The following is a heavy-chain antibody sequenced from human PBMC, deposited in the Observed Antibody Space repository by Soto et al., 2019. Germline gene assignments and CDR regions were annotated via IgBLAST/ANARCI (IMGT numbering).Heavy chain of an antibody. CDR3: AHKGGRGAARDV. J-gene: IGHJ6*02. CDR2: IYWDDDE. D-gene: IGHD2-15*01. V-gene: IGHV2-5*05. Sequence: QITLKESGPTVVQPTQTLTLTCSFSGFSLSTSAEGVAWIRQPPGKALEWLALIYWDDDERHAPFLKSRLTIAQDTAKNQVVLTMTNVDPVDTATYVCAHKGGRGAARDVWGQGATVTVSS. CDR1: GFSLSTSAEG.